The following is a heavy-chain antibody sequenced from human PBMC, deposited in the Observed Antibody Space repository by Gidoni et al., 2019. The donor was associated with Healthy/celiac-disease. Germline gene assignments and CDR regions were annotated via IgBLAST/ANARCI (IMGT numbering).Heavy chain of an antibody. J-gene: IGHJ4*02. CDR2: IKSKTDGGTT. V-gene: IGHV3-15*01. Sequence: EVQLVESGGGLVKPGGSFRLSGAAAGFTFSNAWMSWVRQAPGKGLEWVGRIKSKTDGGTTDYAAPVKGRFTISRDDSKNTLYLQMNSLKTEDTAVYYCTTVIRDQPEGVVWGQGTLVTVSS. CDR3: TTVIRDQPEGVV. CDR1: GFTFSNAW. D-gene: IGHD2-2*01.